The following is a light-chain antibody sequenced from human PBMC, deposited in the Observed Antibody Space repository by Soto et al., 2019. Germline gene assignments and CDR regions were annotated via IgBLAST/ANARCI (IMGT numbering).Light chain of an antibody. J-gene: IGLJ3*02. CDR3: AAWDDSLNGHWL. CDR1: SSNIGSNT. V-gene: IGLV1-44*01. CDR2: SNN. Sequence: QSVLTQPPSASGTPGQRVTISCSGSSSNIGSNTVSWYQQLPRTAPKLLIHSNNQRPSGVPDRFSGSKSGTSASLAISGLQSEDEAHYYCAAWDDSLNGHWLFGGGTQLTVL.